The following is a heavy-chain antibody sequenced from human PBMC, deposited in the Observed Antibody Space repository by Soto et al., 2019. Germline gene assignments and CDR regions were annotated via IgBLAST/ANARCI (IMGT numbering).Heavy chain of an antibody. CDR2: IVVGSGNT. CDR1: GFTFTSSA. Sequence: QMQLVQSGPEVKKPGTSVKVSCKASGFTFTSSAVQWVRQARGQRLEWIGWIVVGSGNTNYAQKFQERVTITRDMXXSTAYMELSSLRSEDTAVYYCAADPGVEPFWYFDLWGRGTLVTVSS. V-gene: IGHV1-58*01. CDR3: AADPGVEPFWYFDL. J-gene: IGHJ2*01.